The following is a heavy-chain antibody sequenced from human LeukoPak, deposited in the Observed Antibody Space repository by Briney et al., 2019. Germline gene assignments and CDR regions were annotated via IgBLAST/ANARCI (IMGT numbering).Heavy chain of an antibody. J-gene: IGHJ4*02. Sequence: GGSLRLSCAASGFTFSSYGMHWVRQAPGKGLEWVAVISYDGSNKYYADSVKGRFTISRDNSKNTLYLQMNSLRAEDTAVYYCSKDGGYDILTGDYFLAYYFDYWGQGTLVTVSS. CDR1: GFTFSSYG. CDR3: SKDGGYDILTGDYFLAYYFDY. D-gene: IGHD3-9*01. CDR2: ISYDGSNK. V-gene: IGHV3-30*18.